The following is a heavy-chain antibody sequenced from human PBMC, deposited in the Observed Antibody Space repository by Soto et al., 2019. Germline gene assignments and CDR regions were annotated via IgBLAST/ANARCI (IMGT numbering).Heavy chain of an antibody. CDR3: ARDWFDGWLAYTSEAFDI. D-gene: IGHD6-19*01. CDR1: GFTFSSYW. CDR2: IKQDGSEK. Sequence: GGSLRLSCAASGFTFSSYWMSWVRQAPGKGLEWVANIKQDGSEKYYVDSVKGRFTISRDNAKNSLYLQMNSLRAEDTAVYYCARDWFDGWLAYTSEAFDIWGQGTMVTVSS. J-gene: IGHJ3*02. V-gene: IGHV3-7*01.